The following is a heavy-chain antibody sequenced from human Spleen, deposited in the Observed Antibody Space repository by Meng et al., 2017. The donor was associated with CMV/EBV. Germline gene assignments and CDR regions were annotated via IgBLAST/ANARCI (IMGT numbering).Heavy chain of an antibody. Sequence: GGSLRLSCAASGFTFDDYAMHWVRQAPGKGLEWVSGISWNSGSIGYADSVKGRFTISRDNAKNSLYLQMNSLRAEDTALYYCAGEATLEYSSSSANGENYYYYYGMDVWGQGTTVTVSS. CDR3: AGEATLEYSSSSANGENYYYYYGMDV. J-gene: IGHJ6*02. CDR1: GFTFDDYA. CDR2: ISWNSGSI. D-gene: IGHD6-6*01. V-gene: IGHV3-9*01.